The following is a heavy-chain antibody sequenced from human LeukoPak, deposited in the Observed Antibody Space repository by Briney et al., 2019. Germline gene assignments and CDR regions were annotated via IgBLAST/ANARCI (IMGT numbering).Heavy chain of an antibody. V-gene: IGHV4-30-4*01. CDR1: GGSISSGDYY. D-gene: IGHD3-22*01. Sequence: SETLSLTCTVSGGSISSGDYYWRWIRQPPGKGLEWIGYIYYSGSTYYNPSLKSRVNISVDTSKNQFSLKLSSVTAADTAVYYCARDPILSSGTFDTGDYWGQGTLVTVSS. J-gene: IGHJ4*02. CDR2: IYYSGST. CDR3: ARDPILSSGTFDTGDY.